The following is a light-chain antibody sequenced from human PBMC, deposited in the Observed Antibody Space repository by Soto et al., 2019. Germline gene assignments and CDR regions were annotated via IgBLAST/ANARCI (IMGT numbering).Light chain of an antibody. CDR3: QQYNSYRA. J-gene: IGKJ1*01. Sequence: DIQMTQSPSTLSASVGDRVTITCRASQSISNWLAWHQQKPGKAPKLLIYKTSSLESGVPSRFSGSGSGTEFTLTISSLQPDDSATYYCQQYNSYRAFGQGTKV. V-gene: IGKV1-5*03. CDR1: QSISNW. CDR2: KTS.